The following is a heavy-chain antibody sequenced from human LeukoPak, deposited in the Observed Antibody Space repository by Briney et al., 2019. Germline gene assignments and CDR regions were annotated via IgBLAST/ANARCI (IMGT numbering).Heavy chain of an antibody. CDR2: INHSGST. CDR1: AGSARGDY. D-gene: IGHD3-10*01. CDR3: ASLGLVRGVIDF. Sequence: SETLSLTCAVYAGSARGDYCSWIRQPPGKGLEWIGEINHSGSTNYNPSLKSRVTVSVDTSKNQFSLKLSSVTAADTAVYYCASLGLVRGVIDFWDQGTLVTVSS. V-gene: IGHV4-34*01. J-gene: IGHJ5*01.